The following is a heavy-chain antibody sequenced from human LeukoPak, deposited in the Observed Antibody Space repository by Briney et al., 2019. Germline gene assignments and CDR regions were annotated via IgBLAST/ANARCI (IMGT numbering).Heavy chain of an antibody. D-gene: IGHD5-24*01. CDR1: GFTFSTYD. Sequence: GGSLRLSCVASGFTFSTYDMYWVRQATGKGLEWVSSIGTLGDTYYPDSLKGRFTISRENAKNSLYLRLDSLRAEDTAVYYCARDRMADTRDGPSDAFDIWGRGTMVTVSS. CDR2: IGTLGDT. J-gene: IGHJ3*02. CDR3: ARDRMADTRDGPSDAFDI. V-gene: IGHV3-13*01.